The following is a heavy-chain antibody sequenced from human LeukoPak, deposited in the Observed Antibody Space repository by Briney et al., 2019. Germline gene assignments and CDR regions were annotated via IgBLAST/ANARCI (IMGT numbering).Heavy chain of an antibody. CDR3: ARDSEYSYGNRRGAFDI. V-gene: IGHV4-38-2*02. D-gene: IGHD5-18*01. CDR1: GYSISSGYY. CDR2: IYNSGST. J-gene: IGHJ3*02. Sequence: SETLSLTCSVSGYSISSGYYWGWIRQSPGKGLEWIGSIYNSGSTYYNPSLKSRITISVDTSKNQFSLRLRSVTAADTAVYYCARDSEYSYGNRRGAFDIWGQGTMVTVSS.